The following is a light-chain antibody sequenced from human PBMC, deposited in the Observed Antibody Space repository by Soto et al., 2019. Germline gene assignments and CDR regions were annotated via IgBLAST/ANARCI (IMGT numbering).Light chain of an antibody. CDR3: NSYTSRATGV. Sequence: QSALTQPASVSGSPGQSITISCTGTSSDVGGYNYVSWYQQHPGRAPKLIIFEVSNRPSGVSDRFSGSKSDNTASLTISGLQTEDEADHYCNSYTSRATGVFGGGTKLTVL. V-gene: IGLV2-14*01. CDR2: EVS. CDR1: SSDVGGYNY. J-gene: IGLJ2*01.